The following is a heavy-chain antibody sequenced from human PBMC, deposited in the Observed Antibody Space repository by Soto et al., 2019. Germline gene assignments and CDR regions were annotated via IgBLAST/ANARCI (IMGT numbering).Heavy chain of an antibody. D-gene: IGHD2-2*01. CDR1: GGTFSSYA. J-gene: IGHJ4*02. CDR3: ARLPAGCSSTSCYGDY. CDR2: IIPIFGTA. V-gene: IGHV1-69*01. Sequence: QVQLVQSGAEVKKPGSSVKVSCKASGGTFSSYAISWERQAPGQGLEWMGGIIPIFGTANYAQKFQGRVTITADESTSTAYMELSSLRSEDTAVYYCARLPAGCSSTSCYGDYWGQGTLVTVSS.